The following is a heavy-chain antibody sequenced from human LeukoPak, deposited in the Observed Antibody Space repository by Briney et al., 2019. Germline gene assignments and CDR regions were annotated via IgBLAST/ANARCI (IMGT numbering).Heavy chain of an antibody. J-gene: IGHJ4*02. CDR2: IIPILGIA. Sequence: GASVKVSCKASGGTFSSYAISWVRQAPGQGLEWMGRIIPILGIANYAQKLQGRVTMTTDTSTSTAYMELRSLRSDDTAVYYCAIWSGYPYGKFDYWGQGTLVTVSS. CDR1: GGTFSSYA. D-gene: IGHD3-3*01. V-gene: IGHV1-69*04. CDR3: AIWSGYPYGKFDY.